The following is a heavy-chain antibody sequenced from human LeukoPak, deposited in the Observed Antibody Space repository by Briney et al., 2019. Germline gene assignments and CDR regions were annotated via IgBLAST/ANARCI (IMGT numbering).Heavy chain of an antibody. D-gene: IGHD3-22*01. CDR3: AKRGVVIRVILVGFHKEAYYFDS. J-gene: IGHJ4*02. V-gene: IGHV3-23*01. Sequence: PGGSLRLSCAVSGITLSNYGMSWVRQAPGKGLEWVAGISDSGGNTKYADSVKGRFTISRDNPKNTLYLRMNSLRAEDTAVYFCAKRGVVIRVILVGFHKEAYYFDSWGQGALVTVSS. CDR2: ISDSGGNT. CDR1: GITLSNYG.